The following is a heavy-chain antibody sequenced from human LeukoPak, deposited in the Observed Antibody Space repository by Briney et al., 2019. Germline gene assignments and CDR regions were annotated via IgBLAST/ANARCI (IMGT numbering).Heavy chain of an antibody. CDR3: TTATSVTTSWS. D-gene: IGHD5-24*01. V-gene: IGHV3-15*01. Sequence: GGSLRLFCAASGFTFRNIWMTWVRQAPGKGLEWVGRIRSNSDAGTADYAAPVKGRFTISRGDSKTTLYLQLNSLKAEDTAVYYCTTATSVTTSWSWGQGTLVTVSS. J-gene: IGHJ4*02. CDR1: GFTFRNIW. CDR2: IRSNSDAGTA.